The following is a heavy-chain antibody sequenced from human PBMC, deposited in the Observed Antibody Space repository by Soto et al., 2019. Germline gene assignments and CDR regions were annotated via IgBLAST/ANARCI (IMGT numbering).Heavy chain of an antibody. CDR3: ALSNSSGCDLQH. Sequence: ASVKVSCKASGYTFTSYDINWVRQATGQGLEWMGWINPNSGGTNYAQKFQGWVTMTRDTSISTAYMELSRLRSDDTAVYYCALSNSSGCDLQHWGQGTLVTVSS. J-gene: IGHJ1*01. D-gene: IGHD6-19*01. V-gene: IGHV1-2*04. CDR2: INPNSGGT. CDR1: GYTFTSYD.